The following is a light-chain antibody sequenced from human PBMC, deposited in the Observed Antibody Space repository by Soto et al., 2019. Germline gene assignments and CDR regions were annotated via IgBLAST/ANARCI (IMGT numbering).Light chain of an antibody. V-gene: IGLV7-43*01. CDR2: STT. J-gene: IGLJ2*01. Sequence: QAVVTQEPSLTVSPGGTVTLTCASSTGAVTSGHFPNGVQQKPGQVPKSLIYSTTDNHSWNPARFSGSLLGGKAALTLSSVQAEDEAEYYCLLYYGGALGVFGGGTKVTVL. CDR3: LLYYGGALGV. CDR1: TGAVTSGHF.